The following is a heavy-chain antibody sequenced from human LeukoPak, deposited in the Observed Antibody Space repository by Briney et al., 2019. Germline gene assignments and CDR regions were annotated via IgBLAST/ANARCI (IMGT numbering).Heavy chain of an antibody. D-gene: IGHD5-18*01. V-gene: IGHV4-34*01. CDR3: ARDLKRGYSYGHDY. CDR1: GGSFSGYY. Sequence: PSETLSLTCAVYGGSFSGYYWSWIRQPPGKGLEWIGEINHSGSTNYNPSLKSRVTISVDTSKNQFSLKLSSVTAADTAVYYCARDLKRGYSYGHDYWGQGTLVTVSS. CDR2: INHSGST. J-gene: IGHJ4*02.